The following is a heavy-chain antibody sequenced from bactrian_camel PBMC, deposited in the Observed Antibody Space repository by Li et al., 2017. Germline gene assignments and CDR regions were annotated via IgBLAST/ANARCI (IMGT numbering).Heavy chain of an antibody. CDR2: IYTAGGST. D-gene: IGHD2*01. CDR3: TLVVLCPEGYSSPQA. Sequence: VQLVESGGGSVQAGGSLRLSCAASGSYYSMNCMGWFRQAPGKEREGVATIYTAGGSTYFADSVKGRFTISQDNAKNTVYLQVNSLKREDTAMYYCTLVVLCPEGYSSPQAWGQGTQVTVS. CDR1: GSYYSMNC. J-gene: IGHJ4*01. V-gene: IGHV3S54*01.